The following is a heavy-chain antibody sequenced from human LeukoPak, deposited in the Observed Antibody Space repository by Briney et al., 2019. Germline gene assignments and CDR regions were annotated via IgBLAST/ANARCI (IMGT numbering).Heavy chain of an antibody. J-gene: IGHJ4*02. D-gene: IGHD2/OR15-2a*01. CDR2: ITPNSGGT. Sequence: ASVKVSCKASGYTFTGFYLHWVRQAPGQGLEWMGWITPNSGGTDYALKFQGRVTMTRDTSISTAYMELTGLRSDDTAVYYCARSSIGLGSFDYWGQGTLVTVSS. CDR1: GYTFTGFY. V-gene: IGHV1-2*02. CDR3: ARSSIGLGSFDY.